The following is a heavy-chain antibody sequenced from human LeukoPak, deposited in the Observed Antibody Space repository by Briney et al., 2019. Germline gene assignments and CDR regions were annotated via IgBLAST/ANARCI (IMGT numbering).Heavy chain of an antibody. V-gene: IGHV3-23*01. D-gene: IGHD6-19*01. J-gene: IGHJ4*02. Sequence: GGSLRLSCAASGFTFSSYGLSWVRQAPGKGLEWVSAISYSGGSTYYADSVKGRFTISRDNSKNMLYLQMNSLRAEDTAVYYCAKDLLGGDSSGFWGQGTLVTVSS. CDR2: ISYSGGST. CDR3: AKDLLGGDSSGF. CDR1: GFTFSSYG.